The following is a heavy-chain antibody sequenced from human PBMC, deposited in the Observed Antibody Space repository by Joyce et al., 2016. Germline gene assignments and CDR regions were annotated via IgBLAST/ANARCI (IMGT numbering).Heavy chain of an antibody. J-gene: IGHJ4*02. CDR3: ARVGATTFY. CDR2: INGNGTMT. Sequence: EVELVESGGGLVRPGGSLRLSCAASGFNFNAYWMHWVRLVPGTGLEWGSRINGNGTMTNYADSVKGRLTISRDNTKSTLYLQMNGLRVEDTAVYYCARVGATTFYWGQGTQVTVSS. V-gene: IGHV3-74*01. D-gene: IGHD1-26*01. CDR1: GFNFNAYW.